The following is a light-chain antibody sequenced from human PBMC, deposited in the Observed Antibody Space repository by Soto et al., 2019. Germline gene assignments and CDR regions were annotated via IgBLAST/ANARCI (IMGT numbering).Light chain of an antibody. CDR3: CSYADTYTLV. Sequence: QSALTQPRSVCGSPGQSVTISCTGTSSDVGAYNYVSWYQQHPGKAPKLMIYDVTKRPSGVPDRFSGSKSGNTASLTISGLQPEDEADYYCCSYADTYTLVFGGGTKLTVL. CDR2: DVT. J-gene: IGLJ2*01. V-gene: IGLV2-11*01. CDR1: SSDVGAYNY.